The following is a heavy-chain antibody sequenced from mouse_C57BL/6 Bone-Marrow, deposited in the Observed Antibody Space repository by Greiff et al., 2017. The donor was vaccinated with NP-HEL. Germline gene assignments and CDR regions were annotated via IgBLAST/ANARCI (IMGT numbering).Heavy chain of an antibody. Sequence: EVKLMESGGGLVQPKGSLKLSCAASGFSFNTYAMNWVRQAPGKGLEWVARIRSKSNNYATYYADSVKDRFTISRDDSESMLYLQMNNLKTEDTAMYYCVRQGGYYPWFAYWGQGTLVTVSA. CDR3: VRQGGYYPWFAY. V-gene: IGHV10-1*01. J-gene: IGHJ3*01. D-gene: IGHD2-3*01. CDR1: GFSFNTYA. CDR2: IRSKSNNYAT.